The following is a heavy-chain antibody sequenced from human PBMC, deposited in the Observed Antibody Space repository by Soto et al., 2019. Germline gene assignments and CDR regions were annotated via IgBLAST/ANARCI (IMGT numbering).Heavy chain of an antibody. V-gene: IGHV4-39*01. CDR1: GGSISSSSYY. CDR2: IYYSGST. CDR3: ARHLLWFGELLGTLNWFDP. J-gene: IGHJ5*02. Sequence: SETLSLTCTVSGGSISSSSYYWGWIRQPPGKGLEWIGSIYYSGSTYYNPSLKSRVTISVDTPKNQFSLKLSSVTAADTAVYYCARHLLWFGELLGTLNWFDPWGQGTLVTVSS. D-gene: IGHD3-10*01.